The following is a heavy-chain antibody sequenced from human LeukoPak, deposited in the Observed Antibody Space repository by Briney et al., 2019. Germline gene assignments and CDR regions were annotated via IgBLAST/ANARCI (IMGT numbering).Heavy chain of an antibody. V-gene: IGHV1-2*06. CDR2: INPNTGGT. CDR3: AKLGFSEWLLEF. Sequence: ASVRVSCKASGYTFTGYYMHWVRQAPGQGLEWMGRINPNTGGTNYAQKFQGRVTMTRDTSITTVYMELSRLRLDDTAVYYCAKLGFSEWLLEFWGQGALVTVSS. CDR1: GYTFTGYY. J-gene: IGHJ4*02. D-gene: IGHD3-3*01.